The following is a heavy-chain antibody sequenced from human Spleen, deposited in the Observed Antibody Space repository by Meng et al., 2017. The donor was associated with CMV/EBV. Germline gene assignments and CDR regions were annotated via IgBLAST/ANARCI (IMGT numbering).Heavy chain of an antibody. Sequence: ASVKVSCKASGYTFTKYDINWVRQATGQGLEWMGWMSPKSGNTGYAQKFQGRVTMTRNTSITTAYMELSRLRSDDTAVYYCARDLRDPDNWFDPWGQGTLVTVSS. J-gene: IGHJ5*02. CDR1: GYTFTKYD. CDR2: MSPKSGNT. V-gene: IGHV1-8*01. CDR3: ARDLRDPDNWFDP.